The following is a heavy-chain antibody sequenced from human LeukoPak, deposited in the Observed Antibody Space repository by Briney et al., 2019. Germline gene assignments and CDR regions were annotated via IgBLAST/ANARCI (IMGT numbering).Heavy chain of an antibody. CDR2: MSGNAVDA. Sequence: PGGSLRLSCTTSGFAFTGFGLNWVRQGPGKGLEWISSMSGNAVDAYYADSVRGRFSISRDNSKDTLYLQMNSLRDEDTALYYCAKAEAGGYNYGPFDDWGQGTLVTVSS. CDR3: AKAEAGGYNYGPFDD. CDR1: GFAFTGFG. V-gene: IGHV3-23*01. D-gene: IGHD5-18*01. J-gene: IGHJ4*02.